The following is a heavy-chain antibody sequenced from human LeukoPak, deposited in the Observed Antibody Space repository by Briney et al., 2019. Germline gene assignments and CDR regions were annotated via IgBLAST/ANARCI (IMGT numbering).Heavy chain of an antibody. CDR3: ARVHRDYYYYYGMDV. J-gene: IGHJ6*02. V-gene: IGHV1-8*01. CDR1: GYTFTSYD. CDR2: MNPNSGNT. Sequence: ASVKVSCKASGYTFTSYDINWVRQATGQGLEWMGWMNPNSGNTGYAQKFQGRVTMTRNTSISTAYMELSSLRSEDTAVYYCARVHRDYYYYYGMDVWGQGTTVTVSS.